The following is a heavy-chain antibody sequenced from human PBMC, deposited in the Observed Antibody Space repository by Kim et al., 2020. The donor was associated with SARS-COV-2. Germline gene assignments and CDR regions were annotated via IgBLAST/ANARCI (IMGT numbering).Heavy chain of an antibody. CDR2: ISGSGGST. V-gene: IGHV3-23*01. D-gene: IGHD3-22*01. Sequence: GGSLRLSCAASGFTFSSYAMSWVRQAPGKGLEWVSAISGSGGSTYYADSVKGRFTISRDNSKNTLYLQMNSLRAEDTAVYYCAKASESTMIVEGNFDYWGQGTLVTVSS. J-gene: IGHJ4*02. CDR3: AKASESTMIVEGNFDY. CDR1: GFTFSSYA.